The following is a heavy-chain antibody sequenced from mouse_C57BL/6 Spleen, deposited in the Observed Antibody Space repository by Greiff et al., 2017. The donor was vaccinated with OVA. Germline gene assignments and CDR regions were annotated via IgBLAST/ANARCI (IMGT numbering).Heavy chain of an antibody. Sequence: EVKLVASGGGLVKPGGSLKLSCAASGFTFSDYGMHWVRRAPETGLEWVAYISSGSSTIYYADTVKGRFTISRDNAKHTLFLQMTSLRSEDTALYYCASPSSGYFDYWGQGTTLTVSS. CDR2: ISSGSSTI. CDR3: ASPSSGYFDY. J-gene: IGHJ2*01. CDR1: GFTFSDYG. D-gene: IGHD3-2*02. V-gene: IGHV5-17*01.